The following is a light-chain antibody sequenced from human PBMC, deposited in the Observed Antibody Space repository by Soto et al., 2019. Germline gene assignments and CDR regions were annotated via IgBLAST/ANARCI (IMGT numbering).Light chain of an antibody. Sequence: DIQMTQSPSTLSASVKDTVTITCRASQSINKWLAWYQQKPGKAPKLLIYEASTLQSGVPSRFSGSGSVTEFTLTISSLQPDDFGTYYCQEYKSYSWTFGQGTKVEIK. V-gene: IGKV1-5*03. CDR1: QSINKW. CDR3: QEYKSYSWT. CDR2: EAS. J-gene: IGKJ1*01.